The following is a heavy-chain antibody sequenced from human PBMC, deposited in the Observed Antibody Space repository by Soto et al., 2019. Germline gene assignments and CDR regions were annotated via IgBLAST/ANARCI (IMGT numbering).Heavy chain of an antibody. V-gene: IGHV1-69*08. J-gene: IGHJ5*02. Sequence: QVQLVQSGAEVKKPGSSVKVSCKASGGTFSTYTITWVRQSPGQGLEWMGRIIPIIGIINYAQKFESRVTISANKFTGTAYMELTGLRSEDTAVYYCAGDPDSHYNDSHASSYPWGQGTLVTVSS. CDR1: GGTFSTYT. CDR3: AGDPDSHYNDSHASSYP. CDR2: IIPIIGII. D-gene: IGHD4-4*01.